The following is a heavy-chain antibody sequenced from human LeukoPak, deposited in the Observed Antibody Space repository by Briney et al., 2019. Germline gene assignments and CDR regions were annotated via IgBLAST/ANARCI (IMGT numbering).Heavy chain of an antibody. Sequence: GESLKISCKGSGYSFTSYWIGWVRQMPGKGLEWMGIIYPGDSDTRYSPSFQGQVTISADKSISTAYLQWSSLKASDTAMYYCAIQTLYSGYDRRTSHFDYWGQGTLVTVSS. D-gene: IGHD5-12*01. J-gene: IGHJ4*02. CDR1: GYSFTSYW. CDR3: AIQTLYSGYDRRTSHFDY. V-gene: IGHV5-51*01. CDR2: IYPGDSDT.